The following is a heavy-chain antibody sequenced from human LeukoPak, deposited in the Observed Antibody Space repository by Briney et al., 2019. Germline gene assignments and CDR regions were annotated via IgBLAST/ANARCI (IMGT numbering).Heavy chain of an antibody. Sequence: PGGSLRLSCAASGFTFSSYSMNWVRQAPGKGLEWVSSISSSGTYIYYADSLKGRFTISRDNAKSSLYLQMNSLRAEDTAVYYCARDLDVGYSYGFVWGQGTLVTVSS. CDR2: ISSSGTYI. CDR1: GFTFSSYS. CDR3: ARDLDVGYSYGFV. J-gene: IGHJ4*02. D-gene: IGHD5-18*01. V-gene: IGHV3-21*01.